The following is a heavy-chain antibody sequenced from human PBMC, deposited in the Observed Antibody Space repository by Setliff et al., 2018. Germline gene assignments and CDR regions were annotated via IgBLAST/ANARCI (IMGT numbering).Heavy chain of an antibody. J-gene: IGHJ3*01. CDR3: ALSSLSLCSGGNCPNAFDV. CDR1: GYSFSESI. Sequence: ASVKVSCKASGYSFSESIVSWVRQAPGLGLEWMGWISAYNGMTHSAQNFQGRVTLTTDTSTNMGYLEVRGLRSDDTAVYFCALSSLSLCSGGNCPNAFDVWGQGTMVTVSS. V-gene: IGHV1-18*01. D-gene: IGHD2-15*01. CDR2: ISAYNGMT.